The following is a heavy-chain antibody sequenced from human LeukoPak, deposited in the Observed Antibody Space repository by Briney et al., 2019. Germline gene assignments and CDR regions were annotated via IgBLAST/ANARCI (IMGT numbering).Heavy chain of an antibody. J-gene: IGHJ1*01. CDR3: ARGGSSGIFQH. CDR1: GYSISSGYY. Sequence: SETLSLTCTVSGYSISSGYYWGWIRQPPGKGLEWIGRIYHSGSTYYNPSLKSRVTISVDTSKNQFSLKLSSVTAADTAVYYCARGGSSGIFQHWGQGTLVTVSS. D-gene: IGHD6-19*01. CDR2: IYHSGST. V-gene: IGHV4-38-2*02.